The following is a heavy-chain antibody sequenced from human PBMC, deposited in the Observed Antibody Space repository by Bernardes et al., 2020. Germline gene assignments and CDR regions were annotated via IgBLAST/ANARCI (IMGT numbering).Heavy chain of an antibody. CDR2: IYYSGST. V-gene: IGHV4-59*01. CDR3: ARATMVPSPRLGFDS. CDR1: GGSISSYY. Sequence: SETLSLTCTVFGGSISSYYWNWIRQPPGKALEWIGYIYYSGSTNYNPSLKSRVTISVDTSKNQFSLNLSSVTAADTAVYYCARATMVPSPRLGFDSRGQGSMVTDCS. J-gene: IGHJ4*02. D-gene: IGHD3-10*01.